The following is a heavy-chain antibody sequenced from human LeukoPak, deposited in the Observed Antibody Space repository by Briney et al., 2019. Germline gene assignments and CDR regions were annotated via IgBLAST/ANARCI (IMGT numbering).Heavy chain of an antibody. D-gene: IGHD1-26*01. J-gene: IGHJ4*02. CDR3: ARDKIVGATYFDY. V-gene: IGHV3-21*01. Sequence: PGGSLRLSCAASGFNFFNYGMNWDRQAPGKGLEWVSSISSSSSYIYYADSVKGRFTISRDNAKNSLYLQMNSLRAEDTAVYYCARDKIVGATYFDYWGQGTLVTVSS. CDR2: ISSSSSYI. CDR1: GFNFFNYG.